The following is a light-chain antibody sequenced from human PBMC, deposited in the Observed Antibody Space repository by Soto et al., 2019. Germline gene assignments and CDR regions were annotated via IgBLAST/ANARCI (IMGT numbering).Light chain of an antibody. Sequence: EIVLTQSPATLSLSPGEIATLSCRASQSLSTYLAWYQQKPGQAPRLLIYDASNRATDFPARFSGSVSGSDFCLTISSLEPEDFAVYYCQQRGTVLQTFGQGTRVEIK. CDR3: QQRGTVLQT. CDR2: DAS. J-gene: IGKJ1*01. V-gene: IGKV3-11*01. CDR1: QSLSTY.